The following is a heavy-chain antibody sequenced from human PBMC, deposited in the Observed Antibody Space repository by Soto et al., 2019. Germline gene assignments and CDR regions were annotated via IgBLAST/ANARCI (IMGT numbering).Heavy chain of an antibody. Sequence: PGGSLRLSCAASGFTFSSYGMHWVRQAPGKGLEWVAVIWYDGSNKYYADSVKGRFTISRDNSKNTLYLQMNSLRAEDTAVYYCARDYHSLYSSGCYAFDYWGQGTLVTV. J-gene: IGHJ4*02. D-gene: IGHD6-19*01. CDR3: ARDYHSLYSSGCYAFDY. CDR1: GFTFSSYG. CDR2: IWYDGSNK. V-gene: IGHV3-33*01.